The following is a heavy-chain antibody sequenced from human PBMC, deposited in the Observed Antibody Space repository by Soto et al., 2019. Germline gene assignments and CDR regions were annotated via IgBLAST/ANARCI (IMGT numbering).Heavy chain of an antibody. CDR3: ARLDYVDTAMVLFDY. V-gene: IGHV5-51*01. D-gene: IGHD5-18*01. CDR1: GYSFTSYW. Sequence: GESLKISCKGSGYSFTSYWIGWVRQMPGKGLEWMGIIYPGDSDTRYSPSFQGQVTISADKSISTAYLQWSSLKASDTAMYYCARLDYVDTAMVLFDYWGQGTLVTVPQ. J-gene: IGHJ4*02. CDR2: IYPGDSDT.